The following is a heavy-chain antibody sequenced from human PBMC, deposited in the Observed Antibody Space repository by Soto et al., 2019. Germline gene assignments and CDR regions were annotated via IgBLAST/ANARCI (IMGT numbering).Heavy chain of an antibody. CDR2: ISYEGSNK. J-gene: IGHJ6*02. CDR1: GFTFSSYA. D-gene: IGHD5-18*01. CDR3: ARDFSSYGRLYYYYGMDV. V-gene: IGHV3-30-3*01. Sequence: PVGSLRLSWAPSGFTFSSYAMHWVRQAPGKGLEWVAVISYEGSNKYYADSVKGRFTISRDNSKNTLYLQMNGLRAEDTAVYYCARDFSSYGRLYYYYGMDVWGQGTTVTVSS.